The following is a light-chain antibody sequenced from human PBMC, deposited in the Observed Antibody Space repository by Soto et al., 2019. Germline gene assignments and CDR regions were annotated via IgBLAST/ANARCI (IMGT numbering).Light chain of an antibody. CDR2: GAS. CDR1: QGIKDY. Sequence: IVMTQSPATLSVSPGERATLSCRASQGIKDYVAWFQQKPGQAPRLLIYGASTRATAIPARFSGSGSGTEFTLSISSLQSEDFAVYYCQQYNTWPRTLGQGTKVDIK. CDR3: QQYNTWPRT. J-gene: IGKJ1*01. V-gene: IGKV3-15*01.